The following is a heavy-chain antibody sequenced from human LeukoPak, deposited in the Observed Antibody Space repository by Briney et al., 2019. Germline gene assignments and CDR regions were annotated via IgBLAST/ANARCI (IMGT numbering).Heavy chain of an antibody. CDR3: ARGGQWLVAPPSSYYYMDV. Sequence: SETLSLTCAVYGGSFSGYYWSWIHQPPGKGLEWIGEINHSGSTNYNPSLKSRVTISVDTSKNQFSLKLSSVTAADTAVYYCARGGQWLVAPPSSYYYMDVWGKGTTVTVSS. V-gene: IGHV4-34*01. CDR1: GGSFSGYY. J-gene: IGHJ6*03. D-gene: IGHD6-19*01. CDR2: INHSGST.